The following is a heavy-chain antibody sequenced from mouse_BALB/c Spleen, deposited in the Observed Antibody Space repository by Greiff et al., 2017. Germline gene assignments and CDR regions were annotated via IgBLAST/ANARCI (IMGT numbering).Heavy chain of an antibody. V-gene: IGHV1S135*01. CDR1: GYSFTGYN. CDR3: ARGYDYDYAMDY. CDR2: IDPYNGGT. J-gene: IGHJ4*01. Sequence: EVQLVESGPELGKPGASVKISCKASGYSFTGYNMYWVKQSHRKSLEWIGYIDPYNGGTSYNQKSKGKATLTVDKSSSTAYMHLNSLTSEDSAIYYCARGYDYDYAMDYWGQGTSVTVSS. D-gene: IGHD2-4*01.